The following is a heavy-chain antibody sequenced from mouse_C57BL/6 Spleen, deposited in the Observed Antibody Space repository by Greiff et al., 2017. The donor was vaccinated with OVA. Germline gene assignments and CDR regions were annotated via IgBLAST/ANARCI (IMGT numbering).Heavy chain of an antibody. CDR1: GYTFTSYW. V-gene: IGHV1-69*01. CDR2: IDPSDSYT. CDR3: ARGTVVATD. Sequence: QVQLQQPGAELVMPGASVKLPCKASGYTFTSYWMHWVKQRPGQGLEWIGEIDPSDSYTNYNQKFKGKSTLTVDKSSSTAYMQLSSLTSEDSAVYYCARGTVVATDWGQGTTLTVSS. J-gene: IGHJ2*01. D-gene: IGHD1-1*01.